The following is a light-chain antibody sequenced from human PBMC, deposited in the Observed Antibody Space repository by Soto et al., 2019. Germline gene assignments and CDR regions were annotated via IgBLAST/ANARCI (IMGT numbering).Light chain of an antibody. J-gene: IGLJ3*02. CDR1: SSNIGGNA. Sequence: QSVLAQPSSASGTPGQRVTISCSGSSSNIGGNAVNWYQQLPGTAPKLLIYTSNQRPSGVPDRFSGSKSGTSASLAISGLQSADEANYFCASWDDSLVGWVFGGGTKLTVL. CDR3: ASWDDSLVGWV. CDR2: TSN. V-gene: IGLV1-44*01.